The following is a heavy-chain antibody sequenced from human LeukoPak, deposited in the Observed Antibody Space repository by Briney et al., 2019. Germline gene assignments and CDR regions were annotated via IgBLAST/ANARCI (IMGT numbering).Heavy chain of an antibody. V-gene: IGHV4-38-2*02. CDR3: ARAPGATGQLWFS. D-gene: IGHD5-18*01. J-gene: IGHJ5*02. CDR2: IYHSGST. Sequence: SETLSLTCTVSGYSISSGYYWVWIRQPPGKGLEWIGSIYHSGSTYYNPSLKSRVTISVDTSKNQFSLKLSSVTAADTAVYYCARAPGATGQLWFSWGQGTLVTVSS. CDR1: GYSISSGYY.